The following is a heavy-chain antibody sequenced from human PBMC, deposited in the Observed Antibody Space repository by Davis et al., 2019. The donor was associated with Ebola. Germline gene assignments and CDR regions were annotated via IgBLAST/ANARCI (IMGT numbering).Heavy chain of an antibody. Sequence: SDTLSPTFIVLGASISSYYWSWIRKPPGKGLEWTGYIYYSGSTNYNPSLKSRVTISVDTPKNQFSLKLSSVTSADTAVYYCVSHTHGYSGYDQVDDAFDIWGQGTMVTVSS. D-gene: IGHD5-12*01. CDR3: VSHTHGYSGYDQVDDAFDI. CDR1: GASISSYY. CDR2: IYYSGST. J-gene: IGHJ3*02. V-gene: IGHV4-59*01.